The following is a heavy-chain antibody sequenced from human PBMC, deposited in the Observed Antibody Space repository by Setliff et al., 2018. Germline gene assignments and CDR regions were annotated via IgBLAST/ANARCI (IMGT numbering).Heavy chain of an antibody. V-gene: IGHV4-38-2*01. CDR1: GYSIRSGNY. Sequence: SETLSLTCAVSGYSIRSGNYWGWIRQPPGKGLEWIGSISHSGSAYYNPSLKSRVTISLDMSKNQFSLNLSSVTAADTAVYYCARLGGSSTSGGFYYFYYYMDVWGKGTTVTVSS. CDR3: ARLGGSSTSGGFYYFYYYMDV. J-gene: IGHJ6*03. D-gene: IGHD2-2*01. CDR2: ISHSGSA.